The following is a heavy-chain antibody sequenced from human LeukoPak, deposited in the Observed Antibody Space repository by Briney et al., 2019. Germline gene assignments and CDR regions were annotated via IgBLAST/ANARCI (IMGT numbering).Heavy chain of an antibody. D-gene: IGHD2-8*02. J-gene: IGHJ5*02. V-gene: IGHV1-46*01. CDR2: INPSGGSK. Sequence: ASVKVSCKASGYTFTSYYMHWVRQPPGQGLEWMGIINPSGGSKRYAQKFQGRVTMTRDTPTSTVYMELSSLRSEDTAVYYCARVEPLVVDEGFDPWGQGTLVTVSS. CDR3: ARVEPLVVDEGFDP. CDR1: GYTFTSYY.